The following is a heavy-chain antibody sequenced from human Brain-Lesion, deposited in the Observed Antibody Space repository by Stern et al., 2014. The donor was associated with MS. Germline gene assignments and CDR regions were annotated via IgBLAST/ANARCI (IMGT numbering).Heavy chain of an antibody. CDR3: ARDYGPTNYYMSAVYR. D-gene: IGHD3-22*01. V-gene: IGHV3-7*01. Sequence: EVQLVESGGGLAQPGGSLRLSCAASGFTFNNFWMPWVRQAPGQGLEWVATINEDGSGKKYLNSVKGRFTISRDNAKKSLYLQMNSLRAEDTAVYYCARDYGPTNYYMSAVYRGGQGTMVSVSA. J-gene: IGHJ3*01. CDR2: INEDGSGK. CDR1: GFTFNNFW.